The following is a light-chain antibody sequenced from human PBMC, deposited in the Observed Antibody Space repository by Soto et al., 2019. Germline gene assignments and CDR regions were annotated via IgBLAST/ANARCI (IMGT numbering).Light chain of an antibody. CDR2: AAS. J-gene: IGKJ3*01. V-gene: IGKV1-9*01. CDR1: QGISSY. CDR3: QQLNSYPL. Sequence: DMQLTQSPSFLSASVGDRVTITCRASQGISSYLAWYQQKPGKAPKLLIYAASTLQSGVPSRFSGSGSGTEVTLTISSLQPEDFATYYCQQLNSYPLFGPGTKVDIK.